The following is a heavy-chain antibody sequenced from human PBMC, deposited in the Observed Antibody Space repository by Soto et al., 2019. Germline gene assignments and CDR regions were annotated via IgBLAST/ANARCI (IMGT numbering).Heavy chain of an antibody. CDR3: ASQGFIAATNWFDP. CDR2: IIPIFGTA. Sequence: SVKVSCKASGGTFSSYAISWVRQAPGQGLEWMGGIIPIFGTANYAQKFQGRVTITADESTSTAYMELSSLRSEDTAVYYCASQGFIAATNWFDPWGQGTLVSVSS. J-gene: IGHJ5*02. V-gene: IGHV1-69*13. CDR1: GGTFSSYA. D-gene: IGHD6-25*01.